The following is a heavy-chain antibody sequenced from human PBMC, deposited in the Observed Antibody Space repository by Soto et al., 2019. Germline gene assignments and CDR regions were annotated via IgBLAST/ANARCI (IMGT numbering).Heavy chain of an antibody. CDR3: ARDPDYDFWGHFDY. CDR2: ISYDGSNK. Sequence: QVQLVESGGGVGQPGRSLRLSCAASGFTFSSYAMHWVRQAPGKGLEWVAVISYDGSNKYYADSVKGRFTISRDNSKNTLYLQMNSLRAEDTAVYYCARDPDYDFWGHFDYWGQGTLVTVSS. CDR1: GFTFSSYA. J-gene: IGHJ4*02. V-gene: IGHV3-30-3*01. D-gene: IGHD3-3*01.